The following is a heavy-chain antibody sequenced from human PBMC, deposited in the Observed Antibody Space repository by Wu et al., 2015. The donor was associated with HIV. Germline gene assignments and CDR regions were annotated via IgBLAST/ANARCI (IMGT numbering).Heavy chain of an antibody. CDR1: GYTFTTLL. Sequence: QVQLVQSGAEVKKPGASVKISCKASGYTFTTLLLHWVRQAPGQGLEWMGKVNPSGGSTSYAQKFQGRVTMTRDTSTSTVYMDLSSLRSEDTAVYYCARDITGVLDYWGQGTLVTVSS. CDR2: VNPSGGST. D-gene: IGHD7-27*01. J-gene: IGHJ4*02. CDR3: ARDITGVLDY. V-gene: IGHV1-46*03.